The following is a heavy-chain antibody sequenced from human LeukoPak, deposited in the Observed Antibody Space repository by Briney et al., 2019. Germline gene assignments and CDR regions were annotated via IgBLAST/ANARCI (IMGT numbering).Heavy chain of an antibody. J-gene: IGHJ4*02. D-gene: IGHD3-22*01. CDR2: FDPEVGET. Sequence: GASVKVSCKVSGYILTELSMHWVRQAPGKGLEWMGGFDPEVGETVYAQKFQGRVTMTEDTSKDTAYIELSSLRSEDTAVYFCATPVTYYFDSSAYYPFNYWGQGTLVTVSS. CDR3: ATPVTYYFDSSAYYPFNY. V-gene: IGHV1-24*01. CDR1: GYILTELS.